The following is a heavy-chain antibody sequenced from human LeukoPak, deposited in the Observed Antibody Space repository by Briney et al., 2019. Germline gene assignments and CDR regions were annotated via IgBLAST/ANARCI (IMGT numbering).Heavy chain of an antibody. J-gene: IGHJ4*02. CDR3: ARDHSNWNYAPDF. Sequence: GGSLRLSCAASGFTFSGYAMHWVRQAPGKGLEWVAAISYDGNNKYYTDSVKGRFTISRDNSKNTLYLQMTSLRADDTAVYYCARDHSNWNYAPDFWGQGTLVIVSS. CDR2: ISYDGNNK. V-gene: IGHV3-30*04. CDR1: GFTFSGYA. D-gene: IGHD1-7*01.